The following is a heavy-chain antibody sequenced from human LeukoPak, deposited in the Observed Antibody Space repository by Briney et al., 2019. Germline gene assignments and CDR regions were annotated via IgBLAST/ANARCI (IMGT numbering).Heavy chain of an antibody. V-gene: IGHV3-23*01. CDR1: GFIFSSYA. Sequence: GGSLRLSCAASGFIFSSYAMHWVRQAPGKGLEWVSAISGSGGSTYYADSVKGRFTISRDNSKNTLYLQMNSLRAEDTAVYYCAKDKPYLSVDSSGYYYYYWGQGTLVTVSS. CDR2: ISGSGGST. J-gene: IGHJ4*02. D-gene: IGHD3-22*01. CDR3: AKDKPYLSVDSSGYYYYY.